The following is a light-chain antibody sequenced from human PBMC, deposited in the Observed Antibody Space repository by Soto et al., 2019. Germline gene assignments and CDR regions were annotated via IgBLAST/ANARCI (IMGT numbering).Light chain of an antibody. V-gene: IGLV2-11*01. CDR3: CSHAGSYTLYV. Sequence: QSVLTQPRSVSGSPGQSVTISCTGTSSDVGGYNYVSWYQHHPGKAPKLMIYDVGKRPSGVPDRFSGSKSGNTASLTISGLQAEDEADYYCCSHAGSYTLYVFGTGTKVTVL. CDR1: SSDVGGYNY. J-gene: IGLJ1*01. CDR2: DVG.